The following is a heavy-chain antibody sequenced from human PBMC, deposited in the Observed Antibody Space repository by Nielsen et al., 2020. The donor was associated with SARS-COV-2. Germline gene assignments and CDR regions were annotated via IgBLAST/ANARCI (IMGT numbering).Heavy chain of an antibody. J-gene: IGHJ4*02. CDR2: ISGSSSYI. D-gene: IGHD2-21*02. CDR3: ARDNGPRVTRGIPFDY. CDR1: GFTFSSYS. V-gene: IGHV3-21*01. Sequence: GGSLRLSCAASGFTFSSYSMNWVRQAPGKGLEWVSSISGSSSYIYYADSVKGRFTISRDNAKNSLYLQMNSLRAEDTAVYYCARDNGPRVTRGIPFDYWGQGTLVTVSS.